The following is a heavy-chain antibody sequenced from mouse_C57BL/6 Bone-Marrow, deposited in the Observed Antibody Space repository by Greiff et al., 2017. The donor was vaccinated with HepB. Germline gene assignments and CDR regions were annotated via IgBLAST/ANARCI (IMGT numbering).Heavy chain of an antibody. D-gene: IGHD1-1*01. J-gene: IGHJ2*01. Sequence: VQLQQPGAELVMPGASVKLSCKASGYTFTSYWMHWVKQRPGQGLEWIGEIDPSDSYTNYNQKFKGKSTLTVDKSSSTAYMQLSSLTSEDSAVYYCAREGASVGHFDYWGQGTTLTVSS. CDR2: IDPSDSYT. CDR1: GYTFTSYW. CDR3: AREGASVGHFDY. V-gene: IGHV1-69*01.